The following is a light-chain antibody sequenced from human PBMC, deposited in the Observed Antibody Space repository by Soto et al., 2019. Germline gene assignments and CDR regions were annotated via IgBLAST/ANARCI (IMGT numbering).Light chain of an antibody. CDR3: HQYNKSPRT. V-gene: IGKV3-20*01. Sequence: EIVLTQSPGTLSLSPGERATLSCRASESVSNRNLAWYQQKPGQAPRLLIYGTSSRATGIPDRFSGSGSGTDFTLTISRLEPEDFAVYYCHQYNKSPRTFGQGTNVEIK. CDR2: GTS. J-gene: IGKJ1*01. CDR1: ESVSNRN.